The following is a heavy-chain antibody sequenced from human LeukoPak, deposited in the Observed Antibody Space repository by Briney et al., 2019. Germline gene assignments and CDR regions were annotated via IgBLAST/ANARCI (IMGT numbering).Heavy chain of an antibody. D-gene: IGHD3-22*01. CDR1: GGSISSYY. CDR3: ARNRGYYDSSGYYY. Sequence: SETLSLTCTVSGGSISSYYWSWIRQPAGKGLEWIGRIDTSGNTNYKPSLKSRVTMSVDTSKNQFSLKLSSVTAADTAVYYCARNRGYYDSSGYYYWGQGTLVTVSS. V-gene: IGHV4-4*07. CDR2: IDTSGNT. J-gene: IGHJ4*02.